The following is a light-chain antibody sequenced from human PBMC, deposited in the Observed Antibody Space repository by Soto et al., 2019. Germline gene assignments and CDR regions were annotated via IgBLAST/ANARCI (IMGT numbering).Light chain of an antibody. CDR3: QQYQNSWT. V-gene: IGKV1-5*01. CDR1: QSISTW. Sequence: DIQMTQSPSSLSPSVGDRVTITCRASQSISTWLAWYQQKPGKVPNLLIYDASNLESGVPLRFSGSGSGTEFTLTISSLQPDDFATYYCQQYQNSWTFGQGTKVDIK. J-gene: IGKJ1*01. CDR2: DAS.